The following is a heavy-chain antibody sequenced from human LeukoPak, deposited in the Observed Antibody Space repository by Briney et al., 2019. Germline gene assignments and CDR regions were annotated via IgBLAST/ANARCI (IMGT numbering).Heavy chain of an antibody. CDR1: GFTFSSYG. V-gene: IGHV3-30*03. CDR3: AGPGSPNPYYYYGVDV. D-gene: IGHD2-15*01. J-gene: IGHJ6*02. CDR2: ISYDGSNK. Sequence: GRSLRLSCAASGFTFSSYGMHWVRQAPGKGLEWVAVISYDGSNKYYADSVKGRFTISRDNSKNTLYLQMNSLRAEDTAVYYCAGPGSPNPYYYYGVDVWGQGTTVTVSS.